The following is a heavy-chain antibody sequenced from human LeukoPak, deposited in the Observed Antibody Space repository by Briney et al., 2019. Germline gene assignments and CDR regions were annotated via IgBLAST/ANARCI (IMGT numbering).Heavy chain of an antibody. CDR2: INHSGST. J-gene: IGHJ4*02. D-gene: IGHD6-13*01. CDR3: ARKTSSSWFFDY. V-gene: IGHV4-34*01. Sequence: SETLSLTCAVYGGSFSGYYWSWIRQPPGKGLEWIGEINHSGSTNYNPSLKSRVTISVDTSKNQFSLKLSSVTAADTAVYYCARKTSSSWFFDYWGQGTLVTVSS. CDR1: GGSFSGYY.